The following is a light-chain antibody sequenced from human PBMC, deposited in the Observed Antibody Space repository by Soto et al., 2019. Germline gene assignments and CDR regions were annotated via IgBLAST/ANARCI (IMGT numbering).Light chain of an antibody. CDR2: SAS. V-gene: IGKV1-12*01. Sequence: DIQMTQSPSSVSASVGDRVTITCRASQDINHSLAWFQQRPGEAPRLLIYSASSLDSGVPSRFSGSGSGTDFTLTINSLQPEDFATYVCQQGDSFPLTFGGGTKVEIK. J-gene: IGKJ4*01. CDR3: QQGDSFPLT. CDR1: QDINHS.